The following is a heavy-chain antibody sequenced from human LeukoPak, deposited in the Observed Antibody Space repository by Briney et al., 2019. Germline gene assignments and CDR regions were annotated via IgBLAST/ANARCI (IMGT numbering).Heavy chain of an antibody. J-gene: IGHJ4*02. Sequence: ASDTLSLTCTVSGGSISSYYWSWIRQPAGKGLEWIGRIYTSGSTNYNPSLKSRVTMSVDTSKNQFSLKLSSVTAADTAVYYCARDGGWAYSYGYFGVLDYWGQGTLVTVSS. CDR1: GGSISSYY. V-gene: IGHV4-4*07. CDR2: IYTSGST. CDR3: ARDGGWAYSYGYFGVLDY. D-gene: IGHD5-18*01.